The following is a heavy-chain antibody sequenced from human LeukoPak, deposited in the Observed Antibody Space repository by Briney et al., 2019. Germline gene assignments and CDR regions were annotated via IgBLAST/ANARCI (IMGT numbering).Heavy chain of an antibody. J-gene: IGHJ4*02. V-gene: IGHV3-66*01. D-gene: IGHD3-10*01. CDR3: AKTSEDRHFDY. CDR2: IYSGGTT. CDR1: GFSVSGNY. Sequence: GGSLRLSCAASGFSVSGNYMGWVRQAPGKGLEWVSVIYSGGTTYYADSVKARFTISRDNSRDTLYLQVNSLRAEDTAVYYCAKTSEDRHFDYWGQGTLVTVSS.